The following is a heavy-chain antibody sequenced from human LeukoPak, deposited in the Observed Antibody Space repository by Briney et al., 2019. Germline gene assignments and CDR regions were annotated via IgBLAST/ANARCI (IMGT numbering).Heavy chain of an antibody. CDR2: ISSSSSYI. V-gene: IGHV3-21*01. J-gene: IGHJ4*02. CDR3: ARPTAGMATPLDY. Sequence: KPGGSLRLSCAASGFTFSSYSMNWVRQAPGKGLEWVSSISSSSSYIYYADSVKGRFTISRDNAKNSLYLQMNSLRAEDTAVYYCARPTAGMATPLDYWGQGTLVTVSS. CDR1: GFTFSSYS. D-gene: IGHD5-24*01.